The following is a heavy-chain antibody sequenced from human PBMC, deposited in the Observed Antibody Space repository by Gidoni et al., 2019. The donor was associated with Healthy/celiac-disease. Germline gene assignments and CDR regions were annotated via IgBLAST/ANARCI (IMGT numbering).Heavy chain of an antibody. CDR2: ISYDGSNK. J-gene: IGHJ3*02. V-gene: IGHV3-30*18. D-gene: IGHD4-17*01. CDR3: AKVRGAADAYGDSPPDGAFDI. CDR1: GFTFSSYG. Sequence: QVQLVESGGGVVQPGRSLRLSCAASGFTFSSYGMHWVRQAPGKGLEWVAVISYDGSNKYYADSVKGRFTISRDNSKNTLYLQMNSLRAEDTAVYYCAKVRGAADAYGDSPPDGAFDIWGQGTMVTVSS.